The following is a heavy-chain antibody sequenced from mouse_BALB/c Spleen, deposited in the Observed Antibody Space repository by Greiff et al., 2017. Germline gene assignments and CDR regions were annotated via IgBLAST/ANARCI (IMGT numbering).Heavy chain of an antibody. CDR2: ISSGSSTI. D-gene: IGHD3-1*01. CDR3: ARSGYYAMDY. Sequence: EVQLVASGGGLVQPGGSRKLSCAASGFTFSSFGMHWVRQAPEKGLEWVAYISSGSSTIYYADTVKGRFTISRDNPKNTLFLQMTSLRSEDTAMYYCARSGYYAMDYWGQGTSVTVSS. J-gene: IGHJ4*01. CDR1: GFTFSSFG. V-gene: IGHV5-17*02.